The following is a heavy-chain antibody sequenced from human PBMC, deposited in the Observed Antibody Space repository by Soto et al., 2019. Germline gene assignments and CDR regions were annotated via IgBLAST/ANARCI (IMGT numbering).Heavy chain of an antibody. CDR1: GFTVRNNY. Sequence: PGGSLRPSCAASGFTVRNNYMRWVRQAPGKGLEWVSLIYSGGTTHYADSVKGRFTISRDNSKNTLYLQMNSLRVEDTAVYYCARDPPGIVASGAGGWGQGTLVTVSS. D-gene: IGHD6-13*01. V-gene: IGHV3-53*01. J-gene: IGHJ4*02. CDR3: ARDPPGIVASGAGG. CDR2: IYSGGTT.